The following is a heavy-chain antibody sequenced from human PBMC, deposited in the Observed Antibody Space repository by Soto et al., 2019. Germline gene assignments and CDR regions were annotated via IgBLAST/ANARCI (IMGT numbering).Heavy chain of an antibody. Sequence: QEQLVQSGAEVKKPGASVKVSCKASGYTFTDFDITWVRQATGQGLEWMGWMNPRSGNTGFTDKFEARVTLPRDTSTPTAYMEVSDLTSEDTAVYFCARGGALTAGYYYYYMDVWGSGTAVTVSS. CDR3: ARGGALTAGYYYYYMDV. J-gene: IGHJ6*03. V-gene: IGHV1-8*01. CDR1: GYTFTDFD. CDR2: MNPRSGNT. D-gene: IGHD2-21*02.